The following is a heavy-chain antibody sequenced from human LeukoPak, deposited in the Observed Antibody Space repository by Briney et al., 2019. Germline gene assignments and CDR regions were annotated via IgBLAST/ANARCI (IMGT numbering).Heavy chain of an antibody. V-gene: IGHV1-2*02. CDR1: GYTFTSYY. CDR3: ARGNTWFDP. CDR2: INPNSGGT. J-gene: IGHJ5*02. Sequence: ASVKVSCTASGYTFTSYYIHWVRQAPGQGLEWMGWINPNSGGTNYAQKFQGRVTMTRDTSISTAYMELSRLRSDDTAVYYCARGNTWFDPWGQGTLVTVSS.